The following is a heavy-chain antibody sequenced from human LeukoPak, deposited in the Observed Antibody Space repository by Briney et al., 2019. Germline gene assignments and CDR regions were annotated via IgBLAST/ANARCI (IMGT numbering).Heavy chain of an antibody. CDR3: ARGGLSITTHEDYFDY. J-gene: IGHJ4*02. CDR1: GGTFSSYA. CDR2: IIPIFGTA. Sequence: VASVKVSCKASGGTFSSYAISWVRQAPGQGLEWMGGIIPIFGTANYAQKFQGRVTITADESTSTAYMELSSLRSEDTAVYYCARGGLSITTHEDYFDYWGQGTLVTVSS. D-gene: IGHD2-2*01. V-gene: IGHV1-69*13.